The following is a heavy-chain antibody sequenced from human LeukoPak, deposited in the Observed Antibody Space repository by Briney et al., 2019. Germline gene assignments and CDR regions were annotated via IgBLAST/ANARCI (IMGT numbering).Heavy chain of an antibody. V-gene: IGHV4-39*01. CDR2: IYYSGST. J-gene: IGHJ3*02. D-gene: IGHD3-3*01. CDR1: GGSISSSSYY. CDR3: ARRLGYYDFWSGYYNAFDI. Sequence: SETLSLTCTVSGGSISSSSYYWGRIRQPPGKGLEWIGSIYYSGSTYYNPSLKSRVTISVDTSKNQYSLKLSSVTAADTAVYYCARRLGYYDFWSGYYNAFDIWGQGTMVTVSS.